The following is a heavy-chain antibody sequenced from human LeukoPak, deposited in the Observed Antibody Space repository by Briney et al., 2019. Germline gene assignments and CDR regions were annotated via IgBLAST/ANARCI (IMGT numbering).Heavy chain of an antibody. Sequence: SETLSLTCTVSGDSISRYYWSWIRQPAGKGLEWIGRIYNGGIITYNPSLKSRVTMSIDTSNNQFSLRLRFVTAADTAVYYCAGLPEQVWGSYRYVRSVWFDPWGQGTLVTVSS. V-gene: IGHV4-4*07. CDR3: AGLPEQVWGSYRYVRSVWFDP. CDR2: IYNGGII. D-gene: IGHD3-16*02. CDR1: GDSISRYY. J-gene: IGHJ5*02.